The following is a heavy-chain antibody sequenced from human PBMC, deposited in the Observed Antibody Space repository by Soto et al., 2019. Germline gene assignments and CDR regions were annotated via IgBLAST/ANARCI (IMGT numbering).Heavy chain of an antibody. V-gene: IGHV1-69*13. J-gene: IGHJ6*02. CDR2: IIPIFGTA. Sequence: RASVKVSCKASGGTFSSYAISWVRQAPGQGLEWMGGIIPIFGTANYAQKFQGRVTITADESTSTAYMELSGLRSEDTAVYYCASGYYYDSSGYYYGSGYYYGMDVWGQGTTVTVSS. CDR3: ASGYYYDSSGYYYGSGYYYGMDV. D-gene: IGHD3-22*01. CDR1: GGTFSSYA.